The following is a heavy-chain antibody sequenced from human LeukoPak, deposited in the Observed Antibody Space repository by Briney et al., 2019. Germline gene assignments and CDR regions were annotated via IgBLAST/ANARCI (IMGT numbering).Heavy chain of an antibody. V-gene: IGHV4-59*01. J-gene: IGHJ4*02. Sequence: SETLSLTCSVSGVSISTYYWIWIRQPPAKGLEWMGFFSYSGSTKYNPSLKSRVTMSVDTSKNQFSLKLSSVTAADTAVYYCARDYQGGYFDSWCQGTLVTVSS. D-gene: IGHD2-15*01. CDR2: FSYSGST. CDR1: GVSISTYY. CDR3: ARDYQGGYFDS.